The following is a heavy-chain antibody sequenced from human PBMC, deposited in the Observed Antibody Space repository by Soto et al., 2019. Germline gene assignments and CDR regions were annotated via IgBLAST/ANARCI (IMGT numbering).Heavy chain of an antibody. V-gene: IGHV3-23*01. Sequence: GGSLRLSCAASGFTFSSYAMSWVRQAPGKGLEWVSAISGSGGSTYYADSVKGRFIISRDNSKNTLYLQMNSLRAEDTAVYYCAKAITMIVVAVYYGMEVWGQGTTVTVSS. CDR1: GFTFSSYA. D-gene: IGHD3-22*01. CDR2: ISGSGGST. J-gene: IGHJ6*02. CDR3: AKAITMIVVAVYYGMEV.